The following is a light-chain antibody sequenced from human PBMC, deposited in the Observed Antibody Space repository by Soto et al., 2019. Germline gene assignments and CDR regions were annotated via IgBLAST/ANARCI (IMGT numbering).Light chain of an antibody. J-gene: IGLJ1*01. V-gene: IGLV1-40*01. Sequence: QSVLTQPPSVSGAPGQRVTISCTGSSSNIGAGYDVHWYQQFPGTAPNLLIFGNSNRPSGVPDRFSGSKSGTSASLAITGLQAEDEADYYCQSYDGSLSGFYVFGTGTKVTVL. CDR2: GNS. CDR3: QSYDGSLSGFYV. CDR1: SSNIGAGYD.